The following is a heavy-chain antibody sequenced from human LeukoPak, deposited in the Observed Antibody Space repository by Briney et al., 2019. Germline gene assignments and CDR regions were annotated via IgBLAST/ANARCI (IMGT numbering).Heavy chain of an antibody. CDR1: GFIFSNYG. Sequence: PGGSLRLSCAASGFIFSNYGMSWVRQAPGKGLEWVANIKQDGSEKYYVDSVKGRFTISRDNAKNSLYLQMNSLRAEDTAVYYCASRDSGSYYEAVDAFDIWGQGTMVTVSS. J-gene: IGHJ3*02. V-gene: IGHV3-7*01. CDR2: IKQDGSEK. CDR3: ASRDSGSYYEAVDAFDI. D-gene: IGHD1-26*01.